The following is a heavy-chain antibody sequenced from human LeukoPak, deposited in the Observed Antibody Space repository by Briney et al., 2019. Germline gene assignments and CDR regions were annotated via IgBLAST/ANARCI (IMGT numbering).Heavy chain of an antibody. CDR2: IKQDGSEK. Sequence: GGSLRPSCAASGFTFSSYWMSWFRQAPGRGLEWVANIKQDGSEKYYVDSVKGRFTISRDNAKNSLYLQMNSLRAEDTAVYYCARDDATTNSDSGGQGTLVTVSS. CDR3: ARDDATTNSDS. CDR1: GFTFSSYW. J-gene: IGHJ4*02. D-gene: IGHD5-12*01. V-gene: IGHV3-7*01.